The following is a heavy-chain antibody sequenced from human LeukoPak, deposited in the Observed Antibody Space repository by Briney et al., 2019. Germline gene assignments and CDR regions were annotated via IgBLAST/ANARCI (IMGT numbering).Heavy chain of an antibody. CDR3: ASCVRGYCTNGVCSPRKNYYYMDV. CDR1: GGTFSSYA. J-gene: IGHJ6*03. Sequence: GASVKVSCKASGGTFSSYAISWVRQAPGQGLEWMGGIIPIFGTANYAQKFQGRVTITADKSTSTAYMELSSLRSEDTAVYYCASCVRGYCTNGVCSPRKNYYYMDVWGKGTTVTVSS. D-gene: IGHD2-8*01. V-gene: IGHV1-69*06. CDR2: IIPIFGTA.